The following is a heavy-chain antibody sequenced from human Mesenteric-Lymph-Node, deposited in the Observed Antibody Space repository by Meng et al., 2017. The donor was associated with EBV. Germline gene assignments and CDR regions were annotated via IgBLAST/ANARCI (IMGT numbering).Heavy chain of an antibody. V-gene: IGHV4-34*01. CDR1: GGSFSGYH. Sequence: VHLPQGGAGLLEPPETPSLTCAASGGSFSGYHWSWIRQPPGKGLEYIGEISQSGDTNYNPSLKSRVTISVDTSRNQFSLKMRSVTAADTAVYYCARGTIFGIVVTYFDYWSQGNLVTVSS. D-gene: IGHD3-3*01. CDR3: ARGTIFGIVVTYFDY. J-gene: IGHJ4*02. CDR2: ISQSGDT.